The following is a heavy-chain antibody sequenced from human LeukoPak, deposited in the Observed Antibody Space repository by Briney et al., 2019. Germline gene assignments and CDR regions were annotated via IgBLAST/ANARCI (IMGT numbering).Heavy chain of an antibody. V-gene: IGHV1-69*13. J-gene: IGHJ4*02. CDR2: IIPIFGTA. CDR1: GGTFSSYA. D-gene: IGHD3-22*01. CDR3: AAAGELYYYDSSGYYPY. Sequence: SVKVSYTASGGTFSSYAISWVRQAPGQGLEWMGGIIPIFGTANYAQKFQGRVTITADESTSTAYMELSSLRSEDTAVYYCAAAGELYYYDSSGYYPYWGQGTLVTVSS.